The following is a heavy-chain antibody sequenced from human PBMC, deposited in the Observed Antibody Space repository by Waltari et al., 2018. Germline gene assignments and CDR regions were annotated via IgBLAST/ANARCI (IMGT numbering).Heavy chain of an antibody. CDR3: AKHLSDGSSSDAFDI. CDR1: GLTFTIYA. Sequence: EVQLLESGGGLVQPGGSLSLSCAASGLTFTIYAFIWIRLPPGKGLEWVSVIYSGGSTYYADSVKGRFTISRDNSKNTLYLQMNSLRAEDTAVYYCAKHLSDGSSSDAFDIWGQGTMVTVSS. V-gene: IGHV3-23*03. D-gene: IGHD5-12*01. CDR2: IYSGGST. J-gene: IGHJ3*02.